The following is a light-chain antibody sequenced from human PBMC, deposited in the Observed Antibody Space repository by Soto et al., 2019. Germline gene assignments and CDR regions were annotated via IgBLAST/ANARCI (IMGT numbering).Light chain of an antibody. CDR2: DVS. J-gene: IGLJ2*01. CDR1: RSDVGGYNY. Sequence: QSALTQPRSVSGSPGQSVTISCTGSRSDVGGYNYVSWYRQHPGKAPKLMIYDVSKRPSGVPGRFSGSKSGNTASLTISGLQAEDEADYYCCSYGGGHTPLVFGGGTKVTVL. CDR3: CSYGGGHTPLV. V-gene: IGLV2-11*01.